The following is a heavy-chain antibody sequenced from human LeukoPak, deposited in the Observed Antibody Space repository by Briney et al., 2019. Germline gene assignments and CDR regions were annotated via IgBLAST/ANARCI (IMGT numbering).Heavy chain of an antibody. D-gene: IGHD2-21*02. Sequence: SETLSLTCAVSGGSFSGYYWSWIRQPPGKGLEWIGEINHSGSTNYNPSLKSRVTISVDTSKNQFSLKVSSVTAADTAVYYCARDRCGGDCYSTSRRNAFDIWGQGTMVTVS. CDR3: ARDRCGGDCYSTSRRNAFDI. CDR2: INHSGST. V-gene: IGHV4-34*01. CDR1: GGSFSGYY. J-gene: IGHJ3*02.